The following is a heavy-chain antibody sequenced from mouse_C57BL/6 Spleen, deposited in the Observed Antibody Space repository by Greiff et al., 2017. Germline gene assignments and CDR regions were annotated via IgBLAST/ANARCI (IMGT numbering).Heavy chain of an antibody. J-gene: IGHJ4*01. CDR2: INYDGSST. CDR1: GFTFSDYY. CDR3: ARVLSFGYAMDY. V-gene: IGHV5-16*01. Sequence: EVQRVESEGGLVQPGSSMKLSCTASGFTFSDYYMAWVRQVPEKGLEWVANINYDGSSTYYLDSLKSRFIISRDNAKNILYLQMSSLKSEDTATYYCARVLSFGYAMDYWGQGTSVTVSS.